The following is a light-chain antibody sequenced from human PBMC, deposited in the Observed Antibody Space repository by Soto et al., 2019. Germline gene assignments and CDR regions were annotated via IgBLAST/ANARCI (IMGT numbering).Light chain of an antibody. CDR1: SGSIASNY. V-gene: IGLV6-57*02. CDR2: EDN. CDR3: HSYDISIHVV. J-gene: IGLJ2*01. Sequence: NFMLTQPHSVSESPGKTVTISCTGSSGSIASNYEQWYQQRQRSAPTTVIYEDNQRPSGVPDRLSGSIDSSSTSASLTISGLQTEDEADYYCHSYDISIHVVFGGGTKVTVL.